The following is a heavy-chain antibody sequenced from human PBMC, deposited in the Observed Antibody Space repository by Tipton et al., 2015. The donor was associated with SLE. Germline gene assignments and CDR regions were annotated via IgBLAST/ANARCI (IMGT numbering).Heavy chain of an antibody. J-gene: IGHJ4*02. CDR3: ARAGYSSNWYVDY. CDR1: GASFSDFY. V-gene: IGHV4-34*01. D-gene: IGHD6-13*01. Sequence: TLSLTCTVYGASFSDFYWSWIRQPPGKELEWIGEVYYHGSTNYSPSLKSRVTISVDTPKNQFSLKLTSVTAADSAVYYCARAGYSSNWYVDYWGQGTTVSVYS. CDR2: VYYHGST.